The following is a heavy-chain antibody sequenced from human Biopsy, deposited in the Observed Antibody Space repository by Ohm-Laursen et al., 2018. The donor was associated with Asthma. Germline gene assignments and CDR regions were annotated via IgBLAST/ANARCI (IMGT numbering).Heavy chain of an antibody. J-gene: IGHJ5*02. D-gene: IGHD6-19*01. CDR1: GGSINNFY. V-gene: IGHV4-59*08. CDR3: ARASVAASSNWFDP. CDR2: VYYSGST. Sequence: TLSLTCTVSGGSINNFYWSWIRQPPGKGLESIGHVYYSGSTNYNPPLKSRVTISIDASKNQFSLKLSSVTAADTAVYYCARASVAASSNWFDPWGQGTLVTVSS.